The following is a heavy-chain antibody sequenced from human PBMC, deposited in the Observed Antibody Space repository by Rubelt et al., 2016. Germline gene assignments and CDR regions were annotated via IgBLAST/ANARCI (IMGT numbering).Heavy chain of an antibody. V-gene: IGHV3-48*01. D-gene: IGHD5-12*01. CDR2: ISTSSTTI. CDR3: ARSYSGYNPY. Sequence: VRQAPGKGLEWVSYISTSSTTIYYADSVRGRFTISRDNAKNSLYLQLSSLRIEDTAVYYCARSYSGYNPYWGQGTLVTVSS. J-gene: IGHJ4*02.